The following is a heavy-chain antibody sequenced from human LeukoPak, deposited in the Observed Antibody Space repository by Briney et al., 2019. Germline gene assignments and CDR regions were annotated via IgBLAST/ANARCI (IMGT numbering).Heavy chain of an antibody. V-gene: IGHV4-34*01. Sequence: SETLSLTCAVSGGSFSGYYWSWIRQPPGKGLEWIGEINHSGSTNYNPSLKSRVTISVDTSKNQFSLKLSSVTAADTAVYYCARRRLGYYDFWSGYSSLDYWGQGTLVTVSS. D-gene: IGHD3-3*01. CDR2: INHSGST. J-gene: IGHJ4*02. CDR3: ARRRLGYYDFWSGYSSLDY. CDR1: GGSFSGYY.